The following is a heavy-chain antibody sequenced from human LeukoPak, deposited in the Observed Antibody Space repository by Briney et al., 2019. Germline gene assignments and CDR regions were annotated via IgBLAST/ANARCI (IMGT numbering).Heavy chain of an antibody. CDR2: IDASGVNT. Sequence: ESGGSLRLSCAASRFTFSGYAMYWVRQAPGKGLEWVSCIDASGVNTYYADSVKGRFTISRDNSRNTLYLQMNSLRAEDTAVYYCAKGSGSGWYGWFDPWGQRTPVTVSS. CDR1: RFTFSGYA. CDR3: AKGSGSGWYGWFDP. J-gene: IGHJ5*02. V-gene: IGHV3-23*01. D-gene: IGHD6-19*01.